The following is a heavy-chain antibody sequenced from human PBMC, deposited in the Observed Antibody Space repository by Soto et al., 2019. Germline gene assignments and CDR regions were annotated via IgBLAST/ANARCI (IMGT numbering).Heavy chain of an antibody. V-gene: IGHV4-30-4*01. CDR1: GASISSSRYH. CDR3: VAYYVGIGGRRP. Sequence: QEHLQESGPGLVRPSQTLSLTCTVSGASISSSRYHWSWIRQPPGKGLEWIGHTYDRGSAYYNPSLTGRVIVSVDTSKYQFSRILRSVTAAVTAVEYCVAYYVGIGGRRPWGQSAVFTVSS. CDR2: TYDRGSA. D-gene: IGHD3-10*02. J-gene: IGHJ5*02.